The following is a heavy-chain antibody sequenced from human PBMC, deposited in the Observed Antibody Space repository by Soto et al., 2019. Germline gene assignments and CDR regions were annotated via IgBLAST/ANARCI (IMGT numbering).Heavy chain of an antibody. CDR3: ARGRVEDVLRYFDWLIPFEY. CDR1: GYTFTSYD. Sequence: ASVKISCKASGYTFTSYDINWVRQATGQGLEWMGWMNTNSGNTGYAQKLQGRVTMTRKTSISTAYMELSSLRSEDTAVYYCARGRVEDVLRYFDWLIPFEYWGQGTLVAVSS. V-gene: IGHV1-8*01. J-gene: IGHJ4*02. D-gene: IGHD3-9*01. CDR2: MNTNSGNT.